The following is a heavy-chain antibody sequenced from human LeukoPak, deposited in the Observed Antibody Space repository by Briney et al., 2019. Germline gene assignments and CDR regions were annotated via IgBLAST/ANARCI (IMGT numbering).Heavy chain of an antibody. J-gene: IGHJ4*02. CDR3: ARDLSPVVRASPMGY. D-gene: IGHD3-10*01. CDR2: ISAGGGRT. V-gene: IGHV3-23*01. CDR1: GFTFSSYA. Sequence: GGSLRLSCAASGFTFSSYAMSWVRQAPGKGLEWVSGISAGGGRTYYADSVKGRFTISRDNSKNTLYLQMNSLRAEDTAVYYCARDLSPVVRASPMGYWGQGTLVTVSS.